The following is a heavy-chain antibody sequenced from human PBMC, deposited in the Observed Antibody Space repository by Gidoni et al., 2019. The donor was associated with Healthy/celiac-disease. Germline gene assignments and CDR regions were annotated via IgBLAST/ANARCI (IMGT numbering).Heavy chain of an antibody. Sequence: QVQLVQSGAEVKKPGASVKVSCKASGYTFTSYDINWVRQATGQGLEWMGWMNPNSGNTGYAQKCQGRVTMTRNTSISTAYMELSSLRSEDTAVYYWARVGRSTIFGFLYYGMDVWGQGTTVTVSS. CDR3: ARVGRSTIFGFLYYGMDV. CDR1: GYTFTSYD. CDR2: MNPNSGNT. D-gene: IGHD3-3*01. J-gene: IGHJ6*02. V-gene: IGHV1-8*01.